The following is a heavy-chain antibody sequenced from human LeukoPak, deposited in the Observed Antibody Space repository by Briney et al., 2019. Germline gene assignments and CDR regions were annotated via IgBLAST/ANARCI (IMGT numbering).Heavy chain of an antibody. CDR3: AKDMGGITMIVVVNFDY. CDR1: GFTFSSYG. CDR2: ISGSGGST. J-gene: IGHJ4*02. Sequence: PGGSLRLSCAASGFTFSSYGMSWVRQAPGKGLEWVSAISGSGGSTYYADSVKGRFTISRDNSKNTLYLQMNSLRAEDTAVYYCAKDMGGITMIVVVNFDYWGQGTLVTVSS. D-gene: IGHD3-22*01. V-gene: IGHV3-23*01.